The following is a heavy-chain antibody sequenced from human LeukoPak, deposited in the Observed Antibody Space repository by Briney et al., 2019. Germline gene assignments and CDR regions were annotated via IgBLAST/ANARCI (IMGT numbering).Heavy chain of an antibody. Sequence: PGGSLRLSCAASGFTVTSNYMSWVRQAPGKGLGWVSFVYSGGDTYYADSVKGRFTISRDNSKNTLYLQMNSLRAEDTAVYYCARGLNTPLSDYWGQGTLVIVSS. CDR3: ARGLNTPLSDY. D-gene: IGHD2-2*02. CDR2: VYSGGDT. J-gene: IGHJ4*02. CDR1: GFTVTSNY. V-gene: IGHV3-66*01.